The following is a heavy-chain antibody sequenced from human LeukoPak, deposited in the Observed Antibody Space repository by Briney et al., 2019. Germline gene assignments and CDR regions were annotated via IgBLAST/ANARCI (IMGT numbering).Heavy chain of an antibody. J-gene: IGHJ5*02. V-gene: IGHV4-4*09. CDR3: ARHGGYCSSTSCYGEGNWFDP. Sequence: PSETLSLTCTVSGGSISSYYWSWIRQPPGKGLEWIGYIYTSGSTNYNPSLKSRVTISVDTSKNQFSLKLSSVTAAGTAVYYCARHGGYCSSTSCYGEGNWFDPWGQGTLVTVSS. CDR1: GGSISSYY. CDR2: IYTSGST. D-gene: IGHD2-2*01.